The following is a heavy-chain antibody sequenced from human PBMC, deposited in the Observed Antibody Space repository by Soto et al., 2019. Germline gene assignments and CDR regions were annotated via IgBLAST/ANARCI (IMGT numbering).Heavy chain of an antibody. D-gene: IGHD2-2*01. CDR2: IIPIFGTA. Sequence: QVQLVQSGAEVKKPGSSVKVSCKASGGTFSSYAISWVRQAPGQGLEWMGGIIPIFGTANYAQKFQGRVTITADESTSTAYMELSSLRSEDTAVYYCARDQIVPAAIPYYYYGMDVWGQGTTVTVSS. J-gene: IGHJ6*02. V-gene: IGHV1-69*01. CDR3: ARDQIVPAAIPYYYYGMDV. CDR1: GGTFSSYA.